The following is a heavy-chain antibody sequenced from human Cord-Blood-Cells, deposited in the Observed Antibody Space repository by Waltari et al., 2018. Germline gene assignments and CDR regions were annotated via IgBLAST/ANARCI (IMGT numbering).Heavy chain of an antibody. CDR2: IYHSGGT. CDR3: ARVLGAAAAGTHDAFDI. V-gene: IGHV4-38-2*02. Sequence: QVQLQESGPGLVKPSETLSLTCTVSGYSISSGYYWGWIRQPPGKGLEWIGSIYHSGGTAYNPARKRRVTIAGDTYKNQFSRKLSSVTAADTAVYYCARVLGAAAAGTHDAFDIWGQGTMVTVSS. CDR1: GYSISSGYY. J-gene: IGHJ3*02. D-gene: IGHD6-13*01.